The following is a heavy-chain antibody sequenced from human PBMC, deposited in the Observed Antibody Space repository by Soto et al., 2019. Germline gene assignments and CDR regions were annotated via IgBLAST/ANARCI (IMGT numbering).Heavy chain of an antibody. J-gene: IGHJ4*02. Sequence: PGGSLRLSCAASGFTVSSNYMSWVRQAPGKGLEWVSVIYSGGSTYYADSVKGRFTISRHNSKNTLYLQMNSLRPEDTAVYYCARDQRDFWSGEFDYWGQGTLVTVSS. V-gene: IGHV3-53*04. D-gene: IGHD3-3*01. CDR2: IYSGGST. CDR1: GFTVSSNY. CDR3: ARDQRDFWSGEFDY.